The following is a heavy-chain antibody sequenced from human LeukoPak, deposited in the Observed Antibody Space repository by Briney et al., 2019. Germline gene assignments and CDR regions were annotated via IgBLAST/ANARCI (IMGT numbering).Heavy chain of an antibody. D-gene: IGHD4-17*01. Sequence: SVKVSCKASGYTFTGYYMHWVRQAPGQGLEWMGGIIPIFGTANYAQKFQGRVTITADKSTSTAYMELSSLRSEDTAVYYCARTDYGDSRLFDYWGQGTLVTVSS. J-gene: IGHJ4*02. CDR3: ARTDYGDSRLFDY. CDR1: GYTFTGYY. CDR2: IIPIFGTA. V-gene: IGHV1-69*06.